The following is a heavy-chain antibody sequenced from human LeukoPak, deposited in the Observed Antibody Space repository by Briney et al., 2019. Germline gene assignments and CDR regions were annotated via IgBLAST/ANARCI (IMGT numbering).Heavy chain of an antibody. J-gene: IGHJ4*02. CDR2: IGTAGDT. CDR1: GFTFSSCD. V-gene: IGHV3-13*01. CDR3: ARMRRDGYNYGELDY. D-gene: IGHD5-24*01. Sequence: GGSLRLSCAASGFTFSSCDMHWVRHATGKGLEWVSAIGTAGDTYYPGSVKGRFTISRENAKNSLYLQMNSLRAGDTAVYYCARMRRDGYNYGELDYWGQGTLVTVSS.